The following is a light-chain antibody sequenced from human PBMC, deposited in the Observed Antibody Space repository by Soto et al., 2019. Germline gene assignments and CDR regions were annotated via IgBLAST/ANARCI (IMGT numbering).Light chain of an antibody. CDR3: ASYTTSSTYV. J-gene: IGLJ1*01. CDR2: DVS. Sequence: QSVLTQPASVSGSPGQSIAISCTGTSSDVGGYSYVSWYQQQPGKAPKLVISDVSNRPSGVSYRFSGSKSGNTASLTIFGLKTEDEADYYCASYTTSSTYVFGTGTKVTVL. V-gene: IGLV2-14*01. CDR1: SSDVGGYSY.